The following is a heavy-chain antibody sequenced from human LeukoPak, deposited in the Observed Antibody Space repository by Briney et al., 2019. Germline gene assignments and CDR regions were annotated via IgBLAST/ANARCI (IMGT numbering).Heavy chain of an antibody. D-gene: IGHD3/OR15-3a*01. J-gene: IGHJ4*02. CDR3: ARQTGSGLFILP. CDR2: IYQSGST. Sequence: SETLSLTCTVSGYSIRNGYNWGWIRLSPGKGLEWLGSIYQSGSTYDNPSLKSRVTLSIDTSKNQFSLRLTSVTAADTAVYYCARQTGSGLFILPGGQGTLVTVSS. CDR1: GYSIRNGYN. V-gene: IGHV4-38-2*02.